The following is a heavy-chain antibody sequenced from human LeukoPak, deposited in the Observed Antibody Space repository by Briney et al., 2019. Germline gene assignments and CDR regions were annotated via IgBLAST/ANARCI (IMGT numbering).Heavy chain of an antibody. CDR1: GYTLTELS. CDR2: FDPEDGET. Sequence: ASVKVSCKVSGYTLTELSMHWVPQAPGKGLEWMGGFDPEDGETIYAQKFQGRVTMTEDTSTDTAYMELSSLRSEDTAVYYCATGTRSFEWGLLLEYFQHWGQGTLVTVSS. J-gene: IGHJ1*01. CDR3: ATGTRSFEWGLLLEYFQH. V-gene: IGHV1-24*01. D-gene: IGHD1-26*01.